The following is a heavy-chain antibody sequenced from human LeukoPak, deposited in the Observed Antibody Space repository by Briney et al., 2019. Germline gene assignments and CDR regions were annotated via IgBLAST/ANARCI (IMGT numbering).Heavy chain of an antibody. V-gene: IGHV3-23*01. CDR3: AKSSTRDTGYYFDS. CDR1: GFTFSNYA. Sequence: PGGSLRLSCAASGFTFSNYAMGWVRQAPGKGLEWVSSIRGTVDNTHYADAVKGRFTLSRDIPKNTLYLQMNSLRAEDTARYYCAKSSTRDTGYYFDSWGQGTLVTVSS. J-gene: IGHJ4*02. D-gene: IGHD3-9*01. CDR2: IRGTVDNT.